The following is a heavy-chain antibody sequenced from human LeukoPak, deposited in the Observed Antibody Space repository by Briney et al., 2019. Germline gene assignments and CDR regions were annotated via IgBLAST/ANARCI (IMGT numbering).Heavy chain of an antibody. D-gene: IGHD6-6*01. J-gene: IGHJ4*02. CDR1: GYTFTSYG. V-gene: IGHV1-18*01. CDR3: ARGIKAARPEYYFDY. Sequence: ASVKVSCKASGYTFTSYGISWVRQAPGQGLEWMGWISAYNGNTNYAQKLQGRVTMTTDTSTSTAYMELSSLRSEDTAVYYCARGIKAARPEYYFDYWGQGTLVTVSS. CDR2: ISAYNGNT.